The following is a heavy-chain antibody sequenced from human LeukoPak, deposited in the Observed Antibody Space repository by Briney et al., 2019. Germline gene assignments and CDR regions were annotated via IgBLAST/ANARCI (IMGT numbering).Heavy chain of an antibody. J-gene: IGHJ1*01. CDR2: IKSKTDGGTT. Sequence: GGSLRLSCAASGFTFSNAWMSWVRQAPGKGLEWVGRIKSKTDGGTTAYAAPVKGRFTISRDDSKNTLYLQVNSLKTEDTAVYYCTTVASSSWYGIEYFQHWGQGTLVTVSS. CDR3: TTVASSSWYGIEYFQH. CDR1: GFTFSNAW. V-gene: IGHV3-15*01. D-gene: IGHD6-13*01.